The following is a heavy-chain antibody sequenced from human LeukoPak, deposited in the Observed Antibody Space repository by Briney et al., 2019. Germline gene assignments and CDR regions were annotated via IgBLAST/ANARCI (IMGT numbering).Heavy chain of an antibody. D-gene: IGHD3-22*01. CDR1: GFTFSDYY. V-gene: IGHV4-34*01. CDR3: ARLVTRGYYDSSGRRIDAFDI. J-gene: IGHJ3*02. Sequence: GSLRLSCAASGFTFSDYYMSWIRQPPGKGLEWIGEINHSGSTNYNPSLKSRVTISVDTSKNQFSLKLSSVTAADTAVYYCARLVTRGYYDSSGRRIDAFDIWGQGTMVTVSS. CDR2: INHSGST.